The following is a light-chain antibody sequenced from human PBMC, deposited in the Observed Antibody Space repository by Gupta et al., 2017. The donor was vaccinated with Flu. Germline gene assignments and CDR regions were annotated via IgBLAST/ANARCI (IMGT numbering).Light chain of an antibody. V-gene: IGKV3-20*01. J-gene: IGKJ1*01. CDR2: DAS. Sequence: EIVLTQSPGTLSLSPGERATLSCRASQSAASSYLAWYQQKPGQAPRLLIYDASTRATGIPDRFSGSGYGTDFTLTISRWEPEDFAVYYCQRYGRSPPWTFGQGTQVDIK. CDR1: QSAASSY. CDR3: QRYGRSPPWT.